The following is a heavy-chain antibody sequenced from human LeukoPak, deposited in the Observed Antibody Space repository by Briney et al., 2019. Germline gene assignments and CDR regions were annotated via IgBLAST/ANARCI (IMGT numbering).Heavy chain of an antibody. Sequence: GASVKVSCKASGYTFTGYYMHWVRQAPGQGLEWMERINPNSGGTNYAQKFQGRVTMTRDTSISTAYMELSRLRSDDTAVYYCARDPGDNWNDMDYWGQGTLVTVSS. J-gene: IGHJ4*02. D-gene: IGHD1-1*01. V-gene: IGHV1-2*06. CDR2: INPNSGGT. CDR1: GYTFTGYY. CDR3: ARDPGDNWNDMDY.